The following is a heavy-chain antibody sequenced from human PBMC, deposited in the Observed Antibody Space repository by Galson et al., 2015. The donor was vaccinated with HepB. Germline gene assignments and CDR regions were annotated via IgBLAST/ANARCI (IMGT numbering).Heavy chain of an antibody. V-gene: IGHV2-26*01. J-gene: IGHJ5*02. CDR3: ARSPTVDSWFDP. Sequence: PALVKPTQTLTLTCTVSGFSLSNARMGVSWIRQPPGKALEWLAHISSIDEKSYSTSLKSRLTISKDTSKSQVVLIMTNMDPMDTATYYCARSPTVDSWFDPWGQGTLVTVSS. D-gene: IGHD4-23*01. CDR2: ISSIDEK. CDR1: GFSLSNARMG.